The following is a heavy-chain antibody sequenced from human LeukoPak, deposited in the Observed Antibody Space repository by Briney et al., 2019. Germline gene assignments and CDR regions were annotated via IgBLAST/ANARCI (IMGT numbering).Heavy chain of an antibody. Sequence: PGGSLRLSCAASGFTFDDYGMSWVRQAPGKGLEWVSGINWNGGSTGYADSVKGRFTISRENAKNSLYLQMNSLRAEDTALYYCARALCSGGSCYPPNGLGFDYWGQGTLVTVSS. V-gene: IGHV3-20*04. CDR2: INWNGGST. CDR3: ARALCSGGSCYPPNGLGFDY. J-gene: IGHJ4*02. D-gene: IGHD2-15*01. CDR1: GFTFDDYG.